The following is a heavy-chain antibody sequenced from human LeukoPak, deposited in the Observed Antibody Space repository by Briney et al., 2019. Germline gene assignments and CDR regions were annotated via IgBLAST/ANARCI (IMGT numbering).Heavy chain of an antibody. V-gene: IGHV3-30*18. D-gene: IGHD4-17*01. J-gene: IGHJ3*01. Sequence: GGSLRLSCAASGLIFRNYAMYWVRQAPGKGLEWVAGISYDESDEYYADSVKGRFTISRDNSKNTVFLQLNSLRAEDTAVYYCAKDLVYGDYGRGAFDVWGQGTVVSVSS. CDR1: GLIFRNYA. CDR2: ISYDESDE. CDR3: AKDLVYGDYGRGAFDV.